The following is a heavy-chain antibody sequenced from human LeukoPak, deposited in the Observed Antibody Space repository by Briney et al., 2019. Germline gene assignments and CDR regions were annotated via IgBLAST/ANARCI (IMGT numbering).Heavy chain of an antibody. CDR1: GGSISSGDHY. Sequence: PSETLSLTCTVSGGSISSGDHYWSWIRQPPGKGLEWIGHIFYSGSTYYSPSLKSRVTISVDTSNNNFSLKLRSVTAADTAVYYCARDPYNWGFWSGRYFDLWGRGTLVTVSS. CDR3: ARDPYNWGFWSGRYFDL. D-gene: IGHD7-27*01. CDR2: IFYSGST. J-gene: IGHJ2*01. V-gene: IGHV4-30-4*01.